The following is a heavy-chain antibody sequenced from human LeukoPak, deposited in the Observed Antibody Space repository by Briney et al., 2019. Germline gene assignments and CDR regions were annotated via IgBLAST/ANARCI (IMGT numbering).Heavy chain of an antibody. CDR2: ITEDGSGK. Sequence: GGSLRLSCAASGLTPSGYWMHWVRQPPARGLMWLSYITEDGSGKSYEDSVRGRFTISRDNAKNTVHLQMNSLRVDDTAVYYCARDGQGPISLDYWGQGTPVTVSS. CDR3: ARDGQGPISLDY. J-gene: IGHJ4*02. CDR1: GLTPSGYW. D-gene: IGHD2/OR15-2a*01. V-gene: IGHV3-74*01.